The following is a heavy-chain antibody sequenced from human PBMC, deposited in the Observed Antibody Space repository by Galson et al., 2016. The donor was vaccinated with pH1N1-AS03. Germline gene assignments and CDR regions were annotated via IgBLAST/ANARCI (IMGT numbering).Heavy chain of an antibody. V-gene: IGHV1-3*01. CDR2: INAGNGNT. CDR1: GYAFISYV. CDR3: SRGRGSYGMDV. Sequence: SVKVSCKASGYAFISYVMHWVRQAPGQRLEWMGWINAGNGNTTYSQSFQGRVTITRDTSASKAYMELSSLRSEDTAVYYCSRGRGSYGMDVWGQGTVVSVPS. J-gene: IGHJ6*02. D-gene: IGHD1-26*01.